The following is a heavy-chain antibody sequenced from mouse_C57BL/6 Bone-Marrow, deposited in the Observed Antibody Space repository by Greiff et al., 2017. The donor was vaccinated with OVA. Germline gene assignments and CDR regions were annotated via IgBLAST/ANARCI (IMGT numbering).Heavy chain of an antibody. Sequence: VQLQQSGPELVKPGASVKMSCKASGYTFTDYNMHWVKQSHGKSLEWIGYINPNNGGTSYNQKFKGKATLTVNKSSSTAYMELRSLTSEDSAVYYCARWYYGSSPFAYWGQGTLVTVSA. CDR3: ARWYYGSSPFAY. CDR2: INPNNGGT. J-gene: IGHJ3*01. CDR1: GYTFTDYN. V-gene: IGHV1-22*01. D-gene: IGHD1-1*01.